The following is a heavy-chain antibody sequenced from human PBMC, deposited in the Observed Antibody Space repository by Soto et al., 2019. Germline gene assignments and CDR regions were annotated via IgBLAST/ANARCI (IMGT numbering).Heavy chain of an antibody. CDR2: IIPILGIA. J-gene: IGHJ6*02. CDR3: ARLRDSDGMDV. V-gene: IGHV1-69*02. CDR1: GGTFSSYT. Sequence: QVQLVQSGAEVKKPGSSVKVSCKASGGTFSSYTISWVRQAPGQGIEWMGRIIPILGIANYAQKFQGRVTIPADKSTSTAYMELSSLRSEDTAVYYCARLRDSDGMDVWGQGNTCTVSS. D-gene: IGHD1-26*01.